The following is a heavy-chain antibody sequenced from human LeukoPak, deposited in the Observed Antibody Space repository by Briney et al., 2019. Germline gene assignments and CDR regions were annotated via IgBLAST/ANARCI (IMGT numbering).Heavy chain of an antibody. V-gene: IGHV4-59*01. Sequence: PSETLSLTCTVSGGSISSYYWNWIRQPPGKGLEWIGYISYSAGTNYNPSLKSRVTVSVDTSKNQFSLKLTSVTAADTAVYYCARGGDTSGYYYYFDSWARGTLVSVSS. D-gene: IGHD3-22*01. CDR2: ISYSAGT. CDR1: GGSISSYY. J-gene: IGHJ4*02. CDR3: ARGGDTSGYYYYFDS.